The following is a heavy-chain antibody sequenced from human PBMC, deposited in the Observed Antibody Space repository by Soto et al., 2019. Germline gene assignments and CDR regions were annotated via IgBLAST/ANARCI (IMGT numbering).Heavy chain of an antibody. CDR3: AKGGVLRFLEWPDY. CDR2: ISWNSGSI. V-gene: IGHV3-9*01. D-gene: IGHD3-3*01. J-gene: IGHJ4*02. Sequence: PGGSLRLSCAASGFTFDDYAMHWVRQAPGKGLEWVSGISWNSGSIGYADSVKGRFTISRDNAKNSLYLQMNSLRAEDTALYYCAKGGVLRFLEWPDYWGQGTLVTVSS. CDR1: GFTFDDYA.